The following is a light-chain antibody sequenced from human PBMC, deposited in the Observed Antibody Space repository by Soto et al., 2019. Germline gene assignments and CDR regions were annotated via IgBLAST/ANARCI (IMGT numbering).Light chain of an antibody. Sequence: QSVLTQPASVSGAPGQSITISCTGTSSDVGRYHYVSWYQQHPGKAPKLMIFDVSSWPSGVSNRFSGCKSANTASLTISGLQAEDEADYYCSSYTSSTTLRYVFGTGTKLTVL. CDR1: SSDVGRYHY. CDR3: SSYTSSTTLRYV. V-gene: IGLV2-14*01. CDR2: DVS. J-gene: IGLJ1*01.